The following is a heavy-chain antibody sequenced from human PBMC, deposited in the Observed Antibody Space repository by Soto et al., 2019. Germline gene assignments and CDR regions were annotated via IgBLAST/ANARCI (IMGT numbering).Heavy chain of an antibody. CDR3: VILSLVVAAATREDA. CDR1: GFTVSSNY. V-gene: IGHV3-53*01. J-gene: IGHJ5*02. D-gene: IGHD2-15*01. Sequence: GGSLRLSCAASGFTVSSNYMSWFRQAPGKGLEWVSVIYSGGSTYYADSVKGRFTISRHNSKNTLYLQMNSLRAEDTAVYYCVILSLVVAAATREDALRQGILGTVSS. CDR2: IYSGGST.